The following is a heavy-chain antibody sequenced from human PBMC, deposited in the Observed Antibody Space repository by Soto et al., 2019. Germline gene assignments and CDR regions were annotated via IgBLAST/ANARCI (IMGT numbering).Heavy chain of an antibody. V-gene: IGHV1-18*04. CDR1: GYAFTSYG. CDR3: GRGKRYCSSTNCYTTGYYYYAMDV. D-gene: IGHD2-2*02. CDR2: ISAYNGNT. J-gene: IGHJ6*01. Sequence: ASVKVSCKASGYAFTSYGISWVRQAPGQGLEWMGWISAYNGNTNYAQKLQGRVTMTTDTSTRTAYMELRSLRSDDTAVYYCGRGKRYCSSTNCYTTGYYYYAMDVWGQGTTVTVSS.